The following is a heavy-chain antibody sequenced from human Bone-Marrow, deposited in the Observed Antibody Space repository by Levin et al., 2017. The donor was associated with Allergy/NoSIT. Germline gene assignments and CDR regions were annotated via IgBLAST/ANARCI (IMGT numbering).Heavy chain of an antibody. D-gene: IGHD6-13*01. CDR1: GDSITNYY. CDR3: ARMKGGPSWYNSFDP. CDR2: IYNSGNT. J-gene: IGHJ5*02. V-gene: IGHV4-59*01. Sequence: GSLRLSCSVSGDSITNYYYSWIRQPPGKGLEWVAYIYNSGNTNYNPSLKSRLTISMDTPNNQISLKLSSVTPADTAVYYCARMKGGPSWYNSFDPWGQGTLVIVSS.